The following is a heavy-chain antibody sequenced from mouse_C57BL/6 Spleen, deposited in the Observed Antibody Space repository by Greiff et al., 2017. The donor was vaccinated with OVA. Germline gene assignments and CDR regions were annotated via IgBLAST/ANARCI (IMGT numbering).Heavy chain of an antibody. CDR2: ISSGGSYT. D-gene: IGHD2-3*01. CDR3: ARHGGLLHYAMDY. Sequence: EVKLVESGGDLVKPGGSLKLSCAASGFTFSSYGMSWVRQTPDKRLEWVATISSGGSYTYYPDSVKGRFTISRDNAKNTLYLQMSSLKSEDTAMYYCARHGGLLHYAMDYWGQGTSVTVSS. J-gene: IGHJ4*01. V-gene: IGHV5-6*01. CDR1: GFTFSSYG.